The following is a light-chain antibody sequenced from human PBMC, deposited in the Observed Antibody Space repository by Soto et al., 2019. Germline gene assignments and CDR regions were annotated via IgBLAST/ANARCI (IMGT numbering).Light chain of an antibody. Sequence: EIVLTQSPGTLSLSPGERATLSCRASQIVSSSYLAWYQQKPGQAPRLLIYGASGRATGIPDRFSGSGSGTDFTLTISRLEPEDFAVYYCQQYGSSPPYTFGQGTKLEIK. CDR3: QQYGSSPPYT. J-gene: IGKJ2*01. V-gene: IGKV3-20*01. CDR1: QIVSSSY. CDR2: GAS.